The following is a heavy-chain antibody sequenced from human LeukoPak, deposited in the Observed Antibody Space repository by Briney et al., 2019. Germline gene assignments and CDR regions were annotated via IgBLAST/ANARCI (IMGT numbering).Heavy chain of an antibody. J-gene: IGHJ4*02. Sequence: SETLSLTCTVSGGSISSSYYYWGWIRQPPGKGLEWIGSIYYGGSTYYNPSLKSRFTVSVDTSKNQFSLKLSSVAAADTAVYYCARHRAATGDFDYWGQGTLVTVSS. CDR2: IYYGGST. CDR1: GGSISSSYYY. CDR3: ARHRAATGDFDY. V-gene: IGHV4-39*01. D-gene: IGHD6-13*01.